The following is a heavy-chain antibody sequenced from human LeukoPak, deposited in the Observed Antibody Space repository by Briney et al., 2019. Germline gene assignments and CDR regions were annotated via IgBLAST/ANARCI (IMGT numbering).Heavy chain of an antibody. CDR2: IKQGGSEK. D-gene: IGHD6-13*01. J-gene: IGHJ4*02. CDR3: ARPRDSGWSKTWDY. CDR1: GFTFVSYW. V-gene: IGHV3-7*03. Sequence: GGSLRLSCARSGFTFVSYWMTWVRQAPGKGLEWVANIKQGGSEKYYVDSVKGRFTISRDNAQNSLYLQMNSLRAEDTAVYYCARPRDSGWSKTWDYWGQGTLVTVSS.